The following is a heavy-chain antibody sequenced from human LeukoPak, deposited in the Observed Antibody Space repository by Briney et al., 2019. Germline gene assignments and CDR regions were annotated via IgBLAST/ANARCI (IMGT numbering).Heavy chain of an antibody. D-gene: IGHD4-17*01. CDR2: ISSSSSTI. J-gene: IGHJ4*02. CDR3: ARDHVGDCGDYVVDY. V-gene: IGHV3-48*04. CDR1: GFTFSSYS. Sequence: GGSLRFSGAASGFTFSSYSLNWVRQAPGKGRKWVPSISSSSSTIYYADSVKGRFTISRDNAKNSLYLQMNSLRAEDTAVYYCARDHVGDCGDYVVDYWGQGTLVTVSS.